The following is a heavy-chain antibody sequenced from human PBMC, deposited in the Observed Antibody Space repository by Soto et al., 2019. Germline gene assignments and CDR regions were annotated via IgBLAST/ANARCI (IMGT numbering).Heavy chain of an antibody. J-gene: IGHJ3*02. CDR1: GGTFSSYA. Sequence: GASVKVSCKASGGTFSSYAISWVRQAPGQGIEWMGGVIPIFGTANYAQKFQGRVTITADESTSTAYMELSSLRSEDTAVYYRARAGKSSGWYGDAFDIWGQGTMVTVSS. V-gene: IGHV1-69*13. CDR2: VIPIFGTA. CDR3: ARAGKSSGWYGDAFDI. D-gene: IGHD6-19*01.